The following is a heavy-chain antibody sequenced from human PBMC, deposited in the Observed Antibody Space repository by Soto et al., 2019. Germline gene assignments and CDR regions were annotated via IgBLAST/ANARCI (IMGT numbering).Heavy chain of an antibody. V-gene: IGHV4-39*01. CDR1: GGSISSSSYY. CDR2: IYYSGST. Sequence: ETLSLTCTVSGGSISSSSYYWGWIRQPPGKGLEWIGSIYYSGSTYYNPSLKSRVTISVDTSKNQFSLKLSSVTAADTAVYYCARLYYYDSSGYSRASWYYYYGMDVWGQGTTVTVSS. J-gene: IGHJ6*02. CDR3: ARLYYYDSSGYSRASWYYYYGMDV. D-gene: IGHD3-22*01.